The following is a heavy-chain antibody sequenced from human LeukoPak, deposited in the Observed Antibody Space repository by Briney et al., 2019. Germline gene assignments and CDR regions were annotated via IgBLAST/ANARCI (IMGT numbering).Heavy chain of an antibody. V-gene: IGHV6-1*01. CDR2: TYCRSKWYN. CDR3: ARELGPRKYSSRGWFDP. CDR1: GDSVSSNSAA. J-gene: IGHJ5*02. Sequence: SQTLSLTCAISGDSVSSNSAAWNWIRQSPSRGLEWLGRTYCRSKWYNDYAVSVKSRITINPDTSRNQFSLQLNSVTPEDTAVYYCARELGPRKYSSRGWFDPWGQGTLVTVSS. D-gene: IGHD6-6*01.